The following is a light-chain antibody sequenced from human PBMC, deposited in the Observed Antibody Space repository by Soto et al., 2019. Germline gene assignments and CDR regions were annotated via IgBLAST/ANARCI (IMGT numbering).Light chain of an antibody. CDR3: QHYADLPLS. J-gene: IGKJ4*01. Sequence: DMPMTQSPSSLSASVGDRVTITCQASQDISNYLNWYQQKPGKAPQLLIFDASSVEIGVPSRFSGSGCGTDFTFTISSLQPEDVATYYWQHYADLPLSFGGGTKVEIK. V-gene: IGKV1-33*01. CDR1: QDISNY. CDR2: DAS.